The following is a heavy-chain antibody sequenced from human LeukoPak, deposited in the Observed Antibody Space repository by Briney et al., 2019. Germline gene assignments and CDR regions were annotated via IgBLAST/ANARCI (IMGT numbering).Heavy chain of an antibody. D-gene: IGHD2-2*03. V-gene: IGHV4-61*02. J-gene: IGHJ3*02. CDR1: GGSISSGSYF. CDR3: ARDGYCSSTSCYDAFDI. Sequence: SETLSLTCTVSGGSISSGSYFWSWIRQPAGKGLEWIGRIYTSGSTNYNPSLKSRLTISVDTSKNQFSLKLSSVTAADTAVYYCARDGYCSSTSCYDAFDIWGQGTMVTVSS. CDR2: IYTSGST.